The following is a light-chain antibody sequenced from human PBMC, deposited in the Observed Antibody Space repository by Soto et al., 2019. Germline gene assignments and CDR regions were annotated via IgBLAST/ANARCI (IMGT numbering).Light chain of an antibody. Sequence: QSVLTQPASVSGSPGQSSTISCTGTSSDVGAYNYVSWYQQHPGKAPKLMIYDVNNRPSGVSNRFSGSKSGSTASLTISGLQAEDEADYYCSSYTSSSTLYVFGTGTKVT. V-gene: IGLV2-14*01. CDR2: DVN. CDR1: SSDVGAYNY. J-gene: IGLJ1*01. CDR3: SSYTSSSTLYV.